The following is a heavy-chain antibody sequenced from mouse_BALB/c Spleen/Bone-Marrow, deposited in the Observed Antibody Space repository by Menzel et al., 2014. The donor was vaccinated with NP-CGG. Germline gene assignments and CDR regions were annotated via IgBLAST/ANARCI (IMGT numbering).Heavy chain of an antibody. CDR1: GFTFSDFY. D-gene: IGHD2-10*02. Sequence: EVQLQESGGGLVQPGDSLRLSCATSGFTFSDFYMEWVRQPPGKRLEWIAASRNKAKHYTTEYSASVKGRFIASRDTSQSILYLQMNALRAEDTAIYYCARDVGYGNNFVYWGQGTLVTVSA. V-gene: IGHV7-1*02. J-gene: IGHJ3*01. CDR3: ARDVGYGNNFVY. CDR2: SRNKAKHYTT.